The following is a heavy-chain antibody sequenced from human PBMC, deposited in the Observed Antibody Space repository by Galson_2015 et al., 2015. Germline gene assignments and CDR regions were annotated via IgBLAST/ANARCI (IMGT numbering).Heavy chain of an antibody. CDR1: GYTFTSCA. D-gene: IGHD2-15*01. Sequence: SVKVSCKASGYTFTSCAMNWVRQAPGQGLEWMGWINTNTGNPTYAQGFTGRFVFSLDTSVSTAYLQISSLKAEDTAVYYCAEGLLTYYYGMDVWGQGNPGHRLL. J-gene: IGHJ6*02. CDR3: AEGLLTYYYGMDV. CDR2: INTNTGNP. V-gene: IGHV7-4-1*02.